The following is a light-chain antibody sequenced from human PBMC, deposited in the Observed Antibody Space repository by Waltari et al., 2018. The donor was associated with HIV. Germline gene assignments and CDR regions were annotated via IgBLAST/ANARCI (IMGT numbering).Light chain of an antibody. V-gene: IGLV1-44*01. J-gene: IGLJ1*01. CDR3: AAWDDSLIAHV. CDR1: TSNIRSNA. Sequence: QSVLTQPPSMSGPPGQRVTISCSGSTSNIRSNAVNWYQQLPGTAPKLLIYSDNQRPSGVPDRFSGSKSGTSASLAISGLQSDDEADYYCAAWDDSLIAHVFGPGTKVTVL. CDR2: SDN.